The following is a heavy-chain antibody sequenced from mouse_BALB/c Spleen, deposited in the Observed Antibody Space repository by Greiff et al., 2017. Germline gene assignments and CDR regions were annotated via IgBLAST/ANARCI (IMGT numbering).Heavy chain of an antibody. CDR1: GYTFTDYN. CDR3: ARWDTMIAGGFAY. CDR2: IYPYNGGT. V-gene: IGHV1S29*02. D-gene: IGHD2-4*01. Sequence: VQLKQSGPELVKPGASVKISCKASGYTFTDYNMHWVMQSHGKSLVWIGYIYPYNGGTGYNQKFKSKATLTVDNSSSTAYMELRSLTSEDSAVYYGARWDTMIAGGFAYWGQGTLVTVSA. J-gene: IGHJ3*01.